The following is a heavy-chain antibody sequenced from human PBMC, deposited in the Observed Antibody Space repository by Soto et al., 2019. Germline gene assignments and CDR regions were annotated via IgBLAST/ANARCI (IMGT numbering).Heavy chain of an antibody. Sequence: GGSLRLSCDASGFTLSGFAMHWVRQAPGQGLEWVAVISNDGTNQYYSESVKGRFTISRDNSKNTLYLQMNNLRAEDTAVYYCAKAYYYDSSGYYDNYYAMDVWGQGTTVTASS. CDR1: GFTLSGFA. J-gene: IGHJ6*02. D-gene: IGHD3-22*01. CDR2: ISNDGTNQ. CDR3: AKAYYYDSSGYYDNYYAMDV. V-gene: IGHV3-30*18.